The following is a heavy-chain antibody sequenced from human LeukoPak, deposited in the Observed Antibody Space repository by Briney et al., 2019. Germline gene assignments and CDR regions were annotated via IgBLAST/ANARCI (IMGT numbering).Heavy chain of an antibody. CDR1: GYTFTSYD. CDR3: ARMPPVVVVAATLSDWFDP. CDR2: MNPNSGNT. D-gene: IGHD2-15*01. Sequence: ASVKVSCKASGYTFTSYDINWVRQATGQGLEWMGWMNPNSGNTGYAQKFQGRVTMTRNTSISTAYMELRSLRSDDTAVYYCARMPPVVVVAATLSDWFDPWGQGTLVTVSS. V-gene: IGHV1-8*01. J-gene: IGHJ5*02.